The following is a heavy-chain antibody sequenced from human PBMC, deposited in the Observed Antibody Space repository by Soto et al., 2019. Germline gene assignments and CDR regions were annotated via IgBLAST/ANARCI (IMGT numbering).Heavy chain of an antibody. D-gene: IGHD1-26*01. CDR2: ISYDGSSK. CDR3: AKVTFSGDYYYSYGMDV. Sequence: QEKLVESEGGVVQPGRSLRLSCAASGFTVSAYGMHWVRQAPGKGLEWVTVISYDGSSKYYADSVKGRFIVSRDNSKNTLYLQMNSLRPEDTAVYYCAKVTFSGDYYYSYGMDVWGQGTTVTVSS. CDR1: GFTVSAYG. V-gene: IGHV3-30*18. J-gene: IGHJ6*02.